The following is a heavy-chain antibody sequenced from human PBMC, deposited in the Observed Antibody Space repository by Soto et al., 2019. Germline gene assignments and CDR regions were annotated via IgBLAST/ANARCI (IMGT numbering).Heavy chain of an antibody. D-gene: IGHD5-18*01. CDR3: ARGLLQPNYYCSFMDV. V-gene: IGHV4-31*03. CDR2: INHSGST. Sequence: LSLTCTVSGGSISSGGCCWSWNRQHPGKGLEWIGYINHSGSTNYNPSLKSRITISVDTSKNQFSLKLSSVTAADTAVYYCARGLLQPNYYCSFMDVWGKGTTVTVSS. J-gene: IGHJ6*03. CDR1: GGSISSGGCC.